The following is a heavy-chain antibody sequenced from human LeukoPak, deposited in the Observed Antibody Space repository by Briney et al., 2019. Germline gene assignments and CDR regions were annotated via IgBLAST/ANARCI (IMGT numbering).Heavy chain of an antibody. J-gene: IGHJ3*01. CDR3: TVSGIASDAFDV. D-gene: IGHD2-21*01. CDR2: IRTKANSYAT. Sequence: GGSLKLSCAASGFTFGVSTMHWVRQASGKGLEWVARIRTKANSYATAYSVSVKGRFTISRDDSKKTLYLQMNSLKTEDTAVYYCTVSGIASDAFDVWGQGTMVTVSS. CDR1: GFTFGVST. V-gene: IGHV3-73*01.